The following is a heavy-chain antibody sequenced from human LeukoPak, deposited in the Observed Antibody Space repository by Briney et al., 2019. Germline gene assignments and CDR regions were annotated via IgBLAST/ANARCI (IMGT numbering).Heavy chain of an antibody. D-gene: IGHD3-10*01. V-gene: IGHV1-3*01. CDR3: ARDGMVRGVMGWFDP. CDR2: INAGNGNT. CDR1: GYTFTSYA. J-gene: IGHJ5*02. Sequence: ASVKVSCKASGYTFTSYAMHWVRQAPGQRLEWMGWINAGNGNTKYSQKFQGRVTITRDTSASTAYMELSSLRSEDTAVYYCARDGMVRGVMGWFDPWGQGTLVTVSS.